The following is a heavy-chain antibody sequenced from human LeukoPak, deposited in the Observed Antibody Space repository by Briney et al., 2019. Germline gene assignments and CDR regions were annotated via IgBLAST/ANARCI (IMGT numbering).Heavy chain of an antibody. D-gene: IGHD3-22*01. CDR1: GGSISSSSYY. CDR3: ARAVDYYDSSGYYPGHFDY. J-gene: IGHJ4*02. Sequence: PSETLSLTCTVSGGSISSSSYYWGWIRQPPGKGLEWIGSIYYSGSTYYNPSLKSRVTISVDTSKNQFSLKLSSVTAADTAVYYCARAVDYYDSSGYYPGHFDYWGQGTLVTVSS. V-gene: IGHV4-39*01. CDR2: IYYSGST.